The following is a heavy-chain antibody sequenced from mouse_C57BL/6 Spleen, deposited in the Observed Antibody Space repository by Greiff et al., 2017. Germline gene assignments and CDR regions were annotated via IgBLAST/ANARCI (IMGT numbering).Heavy chain of an antibody. D-gene: IGHD2-4*01. CDR3: ARVGDYDGDYFDY. V-gene: IGHV1-85*01. J-gene: IGHJ2*01. CDR2: IYPRDGST. Sequence: QVQLQQSGPELVKPGASVKLSCKASGYTFTSYDINWVKQRPGQGLEWIGWIYPRDGSTKYNEKFKGKATLTVDTSSSTAYMELHSLTSEDSAVYFCARVGDYDGDYFDYWGQGTTLTVSS. CDR1: GYTFTSYD.